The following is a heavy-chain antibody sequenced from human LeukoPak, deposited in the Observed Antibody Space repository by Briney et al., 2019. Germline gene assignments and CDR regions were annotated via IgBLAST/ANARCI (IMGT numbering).Heavy chain of an antibody. J-gene: IGHJ3*02. CDR3: ARAKGPGITIFGVDKGYAFDI. Sequence: GTTNYNPSLKSRVTISVDTSKNQFSLKLSSVTAADTAVYYCARAKGPGITIFGVDKGYAFDIWGQGTMVTVSS. D-gene: IGHD3-3*01. V-gene: IGHV4-59*01. CDR2: GTT.